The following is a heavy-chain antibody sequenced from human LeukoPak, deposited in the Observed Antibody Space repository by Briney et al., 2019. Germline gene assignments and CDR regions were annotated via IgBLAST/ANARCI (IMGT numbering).Heavy chain of an antibody. Sequence: PSETLSLTCTASGGSITDYYWSWIRQSPGTRLEWIGRIYSSGITNLNPSLKSRVDMSIDKSKDQFSLNLTSVTAADTAVYYCARHDFWSGFPYRGQGALVTVSS. V-gene: IGHV4-4*07. CDR1: GGSITDYY. J-gene: IGHJ4*02. D-gene: IGHD3-3*01. CDR3: ARHDFWSGFPY. CDR2: IYSSGIT.